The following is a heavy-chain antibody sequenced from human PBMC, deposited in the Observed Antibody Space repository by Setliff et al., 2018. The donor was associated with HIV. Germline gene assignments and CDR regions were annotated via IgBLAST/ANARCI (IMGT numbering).Heavy chain of an antibody. CDR1: GYTFNNYA. CDR2: INTNTGSP. J-gene: IGHJ3*02. CDR3: ARGGDRMQIWSRFPFDI. V-gene: IGHV7-4-1*02. D-gene: IGHD3-10*01. Sequence: EASVKVSCKASGYTFNNYALYWVRQAPGQGFEWMGWINTNTGSPTYAQGFTRRFVFSLDPSVRTAYLQITGLKAEDTAVYYCARGGDRMQIWSRFPFDIWGQGTMVTVS.